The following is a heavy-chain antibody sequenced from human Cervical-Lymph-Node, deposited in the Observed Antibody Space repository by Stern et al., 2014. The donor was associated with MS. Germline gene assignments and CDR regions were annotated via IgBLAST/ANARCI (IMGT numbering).Heavy chain of an antibody. J-gene: IGHJ4*02. CDR2: VSYDGSNK. V-gene: IGHV3-30-3*01. CDR3: ARAGTNGWYGSSYFDY. D-gene: IGHD6-19*01. Sequence: VQLEESGGGVVQPGRSLRLSCEASGVTLTNYALHWVRQAPGKGLAWLAFVSYDGSNKYYADSAKGRFTISRDNSKNTVYLQMDSLRPEDTALYFCARAGTNGWYGSSYFDYWGQGTLVIVSS. CDR1: GVTLTNYA.